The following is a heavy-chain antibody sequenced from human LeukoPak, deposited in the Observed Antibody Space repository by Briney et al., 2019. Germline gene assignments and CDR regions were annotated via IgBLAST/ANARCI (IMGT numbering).Heavy chain of an antibody. J-gene: IGHJ4*02. CDR2: FDPEDGET. Sequence: ASVKVSCKVSGYTLTELSMHWVRQAPGKGLEWMGGFDPEDGETIYAQKFQGRVTMTEDTSTDTAYMELSSLRSEDTAVYYCATWYSLRITMIVAYYFDYWGQGTLVTASS. V-gene: IGHV1-24*01. D-gene: IGHD3-22*01. CDR3: ATWYSLRITMIVAYYFDY. CDR1: GYTLTELS.